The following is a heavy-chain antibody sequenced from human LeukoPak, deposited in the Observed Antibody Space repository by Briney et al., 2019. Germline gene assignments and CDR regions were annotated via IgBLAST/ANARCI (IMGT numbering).Heavy chain of an antibody. J-gene: IGHJ6*02. CDR2: IIPILGIA. D-gene: IGHD6-13*01. V-gene: IGHV1-69*04. CDR3: ARDRSSSWDYYYYYYGMDV. CDR1: GGTFSSYA. Sequence: SVKVSCKASGGTFSSYALSWVRQAPGQGLEWMGRIIPILGIANYAQKFQGRVTITADKSTSTAYMELSSLRSEDTAVYYCARDRSSSWDYYYYYYGMDVWGQGTTVTVSS.